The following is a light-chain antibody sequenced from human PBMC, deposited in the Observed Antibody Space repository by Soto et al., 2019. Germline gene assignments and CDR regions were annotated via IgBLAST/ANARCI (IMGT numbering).Light chain of an antibody. Sequence: HSVLTQPPSASGTPGQRVTISCSGSSSNIGSNYVYWYQQLPGTAPKLLIYRNNQRPSGVPDRFSGSKSGTSASLAISGLRSDDEADYYCAAWDDRLTVVFGGGTKLTVL. V-gene: IGLV1-47*01. CDR1: SSNIGSNY. CDR2: RNN. CDR3: AAWDDRLTVV. J-gene: IGLJ2*01.